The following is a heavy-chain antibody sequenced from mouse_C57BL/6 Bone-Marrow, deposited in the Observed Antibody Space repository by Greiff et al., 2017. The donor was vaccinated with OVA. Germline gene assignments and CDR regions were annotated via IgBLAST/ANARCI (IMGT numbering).Heavy chain of an antibody. Sequence: VKLMESGAELVRPGTSVKVSCKASGYAFTNYLIEWVKQRPGQGLEWIGVINPGSGGTNYNEKFQGKATLTADKSSSTAYMQLSSLTSEDSAVYFCAREYYDYFDYWGQGTTLTVSS. CDR2: INPGSGGT. D-gene: IGHD1-1*01. J-gene: IGHJ2*01. CDR3: AREYYDYFDY. CDR1: GYAFTNYL. V-gene: IGHV1-54*01.